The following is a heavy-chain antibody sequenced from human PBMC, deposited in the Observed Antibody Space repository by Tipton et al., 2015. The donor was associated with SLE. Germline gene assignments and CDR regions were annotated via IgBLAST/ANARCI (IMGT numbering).Heavy chain of an antibody. CDR3: ARGGPSNSWYRNKYHFDY. V-gene: IGHV3-33*05. CDR2: ISFDGSNK. D-gene: IGHD6-13*01. Sequence: SLRLSCAASGFTFSNYGMHWVRQAPGKGLEWVAAISFDGSNKYYADSVRGRFTISRDNSKSTLFLQMNSLSTDDTAVYYCARGGPSNSWYRNKYHFDYWGQGTLVTVSS. CDR1: GFTFSNYG. J-gene: IGHJ4*02.